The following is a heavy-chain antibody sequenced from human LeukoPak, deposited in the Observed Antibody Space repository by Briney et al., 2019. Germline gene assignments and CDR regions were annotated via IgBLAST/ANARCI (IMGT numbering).Heavy chain of an antibody. D-gene: IGHD2-15*01. CDR2: IYYSGST. J-gene: IGHJ6*04. CDR1: GGSISSGDYY. Sequence: PSQTLSLTCTVSGGSISSGDYYWSWIRQPPGKGLEWIGYIYYSGSTYYNPSLKSRVTISVDTSKNQFSLKLSSVTAADTAVYYCARGFCSGGSCYSLHYYYGMDVWGKGTTVTVSS. CDR3: ARGFCSGGSCYSLHYYYGMDV. V-gene: IGHV4-30-4*01.